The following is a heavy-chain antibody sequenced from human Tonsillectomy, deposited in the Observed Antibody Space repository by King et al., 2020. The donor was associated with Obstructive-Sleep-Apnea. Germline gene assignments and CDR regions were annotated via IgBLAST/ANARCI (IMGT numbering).Heavy chain of an antibody. CDR1: GFNFNDHY. Sequence: VQLVQSGGGLVQPGGSLGLSCAASGFNFNDHYMDWVRQAPGKGLEWVGRTRNRVNDYTTDYAASVKGRFTISRAASKNSLYLQMDSLKTEDTAVYFCASTTVTTGAFDFWGQGTMVTVSS. V-gene: IGHV3-72*01. J-gene: IGHJ3*01. CDR3: ASTTVTTGAFDF. D-gene: IGHD4-17*01. CDR2: TRNRVNDYTT.